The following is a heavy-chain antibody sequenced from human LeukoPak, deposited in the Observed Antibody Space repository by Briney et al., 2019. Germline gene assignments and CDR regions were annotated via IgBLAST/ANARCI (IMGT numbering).Heavy chain of an antibody. CDR3: ARDLPYYYGSGTFGSGDDY. V-gene: IGHV3-48*03. D-gene: IGHD3-10*01. CDR2: ISSSGSTI. J-gene: IGHJ4*02. CDR1: GFTFSSYE. Sequence: GGSLRLSCAASGFTFSSYEMNWVRQAPGKGLEWVSYISSSGSTIYYAASVKGRFTISRDNAKNSLYLQMNSLRAEDTAVYYCARDLPYYYGSGTFGSGDDYWGQGTLVTVSS.